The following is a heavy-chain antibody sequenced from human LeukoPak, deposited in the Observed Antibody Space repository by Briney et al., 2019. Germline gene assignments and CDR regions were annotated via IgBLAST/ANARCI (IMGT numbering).Heavy chain of an antibody. CDR3: AARNY. J-gene: IGHJ4*02. CDR2: INHSGST. CDR1: GDSISNYF. Sequence: SETLSLTCTVPGDSISNYFWSWIRQPPGKGLEWIGEINHSGSTNYNPSLKSRVTISVDTSKNQFSLKLSSVTAADTAVYYCAARNYWGQGTLVTVSS. V-gene: IGHV4-34*01.